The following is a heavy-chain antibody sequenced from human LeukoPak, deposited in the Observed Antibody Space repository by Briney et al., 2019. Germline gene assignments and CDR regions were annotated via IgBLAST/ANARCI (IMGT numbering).Heavy chain of an antibody. Sequence: GGSLRLSCAASGFNFTIFGFNWVRQAPGKVPEWVSYIDARSGITYYADSVQGRFTISRDNAQESVFLQMNSLRADDTAVCYCARTYDFGRGPPGDAFDNWGPGTLVTVSS. J-gene: IGHJ3*02. D-gene: IGHD3-3*01. CDR1: GFNFTIFG. CDR2: IDARSGIT. CDR3: ARTYDFGRGPPGDAFDN. V-gene: IGHV3-48*01.